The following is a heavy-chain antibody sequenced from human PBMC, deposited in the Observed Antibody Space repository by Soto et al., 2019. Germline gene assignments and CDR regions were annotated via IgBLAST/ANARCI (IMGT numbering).Heavy chain of an antibody. CDR1: GFTFSSYA. Sequence: GGSLRLSCAASGFTFSSYAMHWVRQAPGKGLEYVSAISSNGGSTYYANSVKGRFTISRDNSKNTLYLQMGSLRAEDMAVYYCARSGYGRRWYFDYWGQGTLVTVSS. CDR3: ARSGYGRRWYFDY. D-gene: IGHD5-12*01. J-gene: IGHJ4*02. V-gene: IGHV3-64*01. CDR2: ISSNGGST.